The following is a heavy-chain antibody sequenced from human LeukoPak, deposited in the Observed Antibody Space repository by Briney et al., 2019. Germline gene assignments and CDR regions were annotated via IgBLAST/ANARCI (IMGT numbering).Heavy chain of an antibody. Sequence: GASVKVSRKASGYTFTGYYMHWVRQAPGQGLEWMGWINPNSGGTKYAQKFQGRVTMTRDTSISTAYMELSRLRSDDTAVYYCARDRRPHYCSGGSCYSELAINYWGQGTLVTVSS. D-gene: IGHD2-15*01. V-gene: IGHV1-2*02. CDR3: ARDRRPHYCSGGSCYSELAINY. J-gene: IGHJ4*02. CDR1: GYTFTGYY. CDR2: INPNSGGT.